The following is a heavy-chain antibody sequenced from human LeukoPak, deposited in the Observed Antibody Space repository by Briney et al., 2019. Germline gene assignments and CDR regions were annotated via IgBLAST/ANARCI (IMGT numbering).Heavy chain of an antibody. J-gene: IGHJ4*02. Sequence: ASVKVSCKVSGYTLTELSMRWVRQAPGKGLEWMGGFDPEDGETIYAQKFQGRVTMTEDTSTDTAYMELSSLRSEDTAVYYCATGPGYSYGDFDYWGQGTLVTVPS. CDR1: GYTLTELS. V-gene: IGHV1-24*01. D-gene: IGHD5-18*01. CDR2: FDPEDGET. CDR3: ATGPGYSYGDFDY.